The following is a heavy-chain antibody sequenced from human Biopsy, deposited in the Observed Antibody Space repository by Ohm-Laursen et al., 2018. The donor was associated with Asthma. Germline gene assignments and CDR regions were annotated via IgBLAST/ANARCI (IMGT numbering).Heavy chain of an antibody. CDR3: ARTFHFWSPYHAEHYQL. CDR2: IKHDGTEK. CDR1: GFTFGDYW. Sequence: SLRLSCAASGFTFGDYWMSWVRQVPAKGLEWVANIKHDGTEKNHADSLKGRFTISRDNAKNSLYLQMNSLRAEDTAVYYCARTFHFWSPYHAEHYQLWGQGTLVTVPS. D-gene: IGHD3-3*02. J-gene: IGHJ1*01. V-gene: IGHV3-7*01.